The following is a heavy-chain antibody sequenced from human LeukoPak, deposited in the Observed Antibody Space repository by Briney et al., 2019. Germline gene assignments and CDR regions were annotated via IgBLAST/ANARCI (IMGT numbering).Heavy chain of an antibody. J-gene: IGHJ4*02. CDR1: GDSFSSNSAA. CDR3: ARSGGTAIGNYERATFDY. D-gene: IGHD1-7*01. V-gene: IGHV6-1*01. CDR2: TFYRSKWYN. Sequence: SQTLSLTCDISGDSFSSNSAAWNWIRQSPSRGLEWLGWTFYRSKWYNEYEVSLKSRLTINADTSKNHFSLQLNSVTPEDTAVYYCARSGGTAIGNYERATFDYWGQGTLVTVSS.